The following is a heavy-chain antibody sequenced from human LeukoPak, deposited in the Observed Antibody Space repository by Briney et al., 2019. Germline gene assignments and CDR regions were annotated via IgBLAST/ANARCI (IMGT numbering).Heavy chain of an antibody. D-gene: IGHD3-3*01. CDR1: GFTFSSYA. V-gene: IGHV3-23*01. CDR3: ARKGYGYYTRYYYYGMDV. CDR2: ISGSGGST. Sequence: GGSLRLSCAASGFTFSSYAMSWVRQAPGKGLEWVSAISGSGGSTYYADSVKGRFTISRDNSKNTLYLQMNSLRAEDTAVYYCARKGYGYYTRYYYYGMDVWGQGTTVTVSS. J-gene: IGHJ6*02.